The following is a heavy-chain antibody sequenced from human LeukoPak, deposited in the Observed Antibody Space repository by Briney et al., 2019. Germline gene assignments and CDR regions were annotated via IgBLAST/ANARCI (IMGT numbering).Heavy chain of an antibody. D-gene: IGHD3-10*01. Sequence: GESLKISCKASGYSFTTYWIGWGRQMPGKGLEWMGRIDPSDSYTNYSPSFQGYVTISADKSISTAYLQWSSLKASDTAMYYCARPVGYGSGSYYNLVYWGQGTLVTVSS. CDR3: ARPVGYGSGSYYNLVY. V-gene: IGHV5-10-1*01. CDR1: GYSFTTYW. J-gene: IGHJ4*02. CDR2: IDPSDSYT.